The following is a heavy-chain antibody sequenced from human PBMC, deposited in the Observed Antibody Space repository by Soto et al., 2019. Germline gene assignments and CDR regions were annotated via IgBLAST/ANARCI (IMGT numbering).Heavy chain of an antibody. CDR2: ITPMFGTP. D-gene: IGHD3-22*01. J-gene: IGHJ4*02. Sequence: GASVKVSFKASGGTFSRFTITWVRQAPGQGLEWMGGITPMFGTPNYAKKFQGRVTITADESTSTAYMELSSLRSEDTAMYYCARDGTLYDSSAYYYLYWGQGTLVTVSS. CDR1: GGTFSRFT. CDR3: ARDGTLYDSSAYYYLY. V-gene: IGHV1-69*13.